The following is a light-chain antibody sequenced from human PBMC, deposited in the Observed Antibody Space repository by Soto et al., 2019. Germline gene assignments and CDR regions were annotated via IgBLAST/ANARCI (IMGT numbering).Light chain of an antibody. CDR2: GAS. Sequence: EIVMTQSPATLSVSPGERATLSCRASQSISSKLAWYQQKPGQAPRLLIYGASTRATGIPDRFSGSGSGTDLTLTISRLEPEDFAVYYCQQYGSSGTFGQGTKVDIK. CDR1: QSISSK. V-gene: IGKV3-20*01. J-gene: IGKJ1*01. CDR3: QQYGSSGT.